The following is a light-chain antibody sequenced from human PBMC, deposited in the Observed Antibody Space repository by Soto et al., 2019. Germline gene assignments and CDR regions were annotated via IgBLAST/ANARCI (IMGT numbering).Light chain of an antibody. V-gene: IGLV2-11*01. Sequence: QSALTQPRSVSGSPGQSVTISCTGTSSDVVSWCQQRPGKAPKLIIFYVSQRPSGVPDRFSASKSGNTASLTISGLQAEDEADYYCCSSAGGFTWVFGGGTKLTVL. J-gene: IGLJ3*02. CDR3: CSSAGGFTWV. CDR2: YVS. CDR1: SSDVV.